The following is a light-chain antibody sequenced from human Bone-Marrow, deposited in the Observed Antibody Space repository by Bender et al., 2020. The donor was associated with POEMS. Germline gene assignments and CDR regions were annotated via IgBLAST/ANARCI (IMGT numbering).Light chain of an antibody. CDR2: DVS. CDR1: PNDIGGYDY. CDR3: ISYTRSSVPL. V-gene: IGLV2-14*01. Sequence: QSALTQPASLSGPPGQSITISCTGTPNDIGGYDYVSWFQQSPGKGPKLIIYDVSSRPSGVSDRFSGSKSGNTASLTISGLQAEDEADYYCISYTRSSVPLFGGGTKLTVL. J-gene: IGLJ2*01.